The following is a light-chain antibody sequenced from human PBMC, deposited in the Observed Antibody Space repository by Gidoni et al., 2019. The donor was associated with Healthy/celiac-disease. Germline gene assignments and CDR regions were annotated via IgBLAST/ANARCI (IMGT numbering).Light chain of an antibody. CDR2: KAS. CDR1: KSISSW. Sequence: DIQMTPSPSTLSASVGDRVTITCRASKSISSWLAWYQQKPGKAPKILIYKASSLESGGPSRFSGSGSGTEFTLTISSLQPDDFTTYYCQQYNSYSLAAFGQGTKVEIK. J-gene: IGKJ1*01. V-gene: IGKV1-5*03. CDR3: QQYNSYSLAA.